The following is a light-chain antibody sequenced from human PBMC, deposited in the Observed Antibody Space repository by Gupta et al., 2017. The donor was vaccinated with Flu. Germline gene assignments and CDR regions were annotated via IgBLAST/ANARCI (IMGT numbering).Light chain of an antibody. V-gene: IGKV1-12*01. CDR3: QRTDNFPWT. Sequence: PSSVSASVGDTGTITCRASQGISAWLAWYQQKPGKAPKLLMSAASSLESGVPTRFSGSGSGTDFTLTISRLQPEDFATYYCQRTDNFPWTFGQGTKVEIK. CDR1: QGISAW. J-gene: IGKJ1*01. CDR2: AAS.